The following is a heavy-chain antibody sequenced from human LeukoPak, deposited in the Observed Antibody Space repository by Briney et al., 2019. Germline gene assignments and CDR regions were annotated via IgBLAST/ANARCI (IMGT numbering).Heavy chain of an antibody. CDR3: ARASNAWLLLS. CDR2: IKQDGGKK. J-gene: IGHJ4*02. D-gene: IGHD1-26*01. Sequence: GGSLRLSCAASGFTFRNYGMIWVRQAPGEGLEWVANIKQDGGKKHYADSVRGRFAVSRDNAQTTLYLHMNSLRAEDTAVYYCARASNAWLLLSWGQGTPVTVSS. V-gene: IGHV3-7*04. CDR1: GFTFRNYG.